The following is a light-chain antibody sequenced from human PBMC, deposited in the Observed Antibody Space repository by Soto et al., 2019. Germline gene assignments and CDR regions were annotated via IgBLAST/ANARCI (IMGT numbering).Light chain of an antibody. V-gene: IGLV1-51*01. J-gene: IGLJ1*01. Sequence: QSVLTQPPSVSAAPGQKVTISCSGSSCNIGGNSVACCQRLPGTAPKLLIYDENKRPSGGADRFSGSKSGTSATLGITGFQTGDEAAYYCGSWDSSLSAYVFGTGTKATVL. CDR3: GSWDSSLSAYV. CDR1: SCNIGGNS. CDR2: DEN.